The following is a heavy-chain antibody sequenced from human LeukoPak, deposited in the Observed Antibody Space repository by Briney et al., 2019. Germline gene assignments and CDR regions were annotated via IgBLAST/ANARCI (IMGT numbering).Heavy chain of an antibody. CDR3: ATVAVIRGVTYFDY. V-gene: IGHV4-59*01. Sequence: SESLSPTCSVSGGSISSYYWSWSRQPPGKGLEWIAYLFYSGSTDYNPSLESRVTISVDTSKNQFSLKLRSVTAADTAVYYCATVAVIRGVTYFDYWGQGTLVTVSS. CDR1: GGSISSYY. D-gene: IGHD3-10*01. J-gene: IGHJ4*02. CDR2: LFYSGST.